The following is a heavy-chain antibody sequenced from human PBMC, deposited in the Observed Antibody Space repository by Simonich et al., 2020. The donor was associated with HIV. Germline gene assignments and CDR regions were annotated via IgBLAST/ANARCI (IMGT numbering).Heavy chain of an antibody. J-gene: IGHJ5*02. Sequence: QVQLVQSGAEVKKPGASVKVSCKASGYTFTSYPMHWVRQAPGQRLEWMGWRNADAGNTKYTQKFQGRVTITRDTSANTAYMELSSLIFEDTAVYYCARDLDTSGWSAWFDPWGQGTLVTVSS. CDR2: RNADAGNT. D-gene: IGHD6-19*01. V-gene: IGHV1-3*01. CDR1: GYTFTSYP. CDR3: ARDLDTSGWSAWFDP.